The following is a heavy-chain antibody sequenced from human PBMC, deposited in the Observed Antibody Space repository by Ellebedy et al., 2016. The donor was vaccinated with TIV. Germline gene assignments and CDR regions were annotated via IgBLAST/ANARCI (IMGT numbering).Heavy chain of an antibody. D-gene: IGHD2-8*01. V-gene: IGHV4-59*01. J-gene: IGHJ2*01. CDR3: ARANGGTHLYFDL. CDR1: GGSISTYS. Sequence: MPSETLSLTCTVPGGSISTYSWNWIRQPPGKGLEWIAYMYYTGSSDYNPSLKSRVSMSVDTSKNQISLKLTSVTAADTAVYYCARANGGTHLYFDLWGRGTLVTVSS. CDR2: MYYTGSS.